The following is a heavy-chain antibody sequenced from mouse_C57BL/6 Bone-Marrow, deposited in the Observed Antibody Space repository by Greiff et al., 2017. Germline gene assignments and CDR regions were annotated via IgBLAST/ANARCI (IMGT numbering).Heavy chain of an antibody. CDR3: ARFSFYCGSYFDY. CDR1: GYTFTSYW. D-gene: IGHD1-1*01. CDR2: IHPNSGST. Sequence: QVQLQQPGAELVKPGASVKLSCKASGYTFTSYWMHWVKQRPGQGLEWIGMIHPNSGSTNYNEKFKSKATLTVDKSSSTAYMQLSSLTSEDSAVYYCARFSFYCGSYFDYWGQGTTLTVSS. V-gene: IGHV1-64*01. J-gene: IGHJ2*01.